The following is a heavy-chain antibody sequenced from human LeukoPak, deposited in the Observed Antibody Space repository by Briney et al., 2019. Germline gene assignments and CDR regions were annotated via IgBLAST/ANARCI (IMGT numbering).Heavy chain of an antibody. CDR3: ARANGYKNKVYFDY. Sequence: ASVKVSCKTSGYTFTSYGLTWVRQAPGQGLEWVGWLSPYSGNTNYAQKVQGRVIMTTDTSTSTAYMELRSLRSEDTAVYYCARANGYKNKVYFDYWGQGTLVTVSS. V-gene: IGHV1-18*01. CDR1: GYTFTSYG. CDR2: LSPYSGNT. J-gene: IGHJ4*02. D-gene: IGHD5-24*01.